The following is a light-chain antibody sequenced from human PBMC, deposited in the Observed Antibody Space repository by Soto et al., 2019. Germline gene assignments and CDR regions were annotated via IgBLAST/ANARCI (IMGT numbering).Light chain of an antibody. J-gene: IGKJ5*01. CDR2: DAS. V-gene: IGKV3-15*01. CDR3: QQYGYSPIT. CDR1: QSVNSD. Sequence: DIVLTQSPGTLSLSPGERVTLSCRASQSVNSDLAWYQQTPGQADRPLIYDASTRAAGVPARFSGSGSGTEGTITISSLQSEDFEVYDCQQYGYSPITFGQGTRLEI.